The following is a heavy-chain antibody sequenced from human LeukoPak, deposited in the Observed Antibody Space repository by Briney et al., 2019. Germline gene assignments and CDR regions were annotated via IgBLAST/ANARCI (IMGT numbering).Heavy chain of an antibody. D-gene: IGHD7-27*01. Sequence: PGGSLRLSCVASGXTFSSHGMHWVRQAPGKGLEWVAVIWYDGSEKYYADSVRGRFIISRDNSKNMLYLQMNSLRADDTAVYYCARWGNNKILDYWGQGTLVTVSS. CDR3: ARWGNNKILDY. J-gene: IGHJ4*02. V-gene: IGHV3-33*01. CDR2: IWYDGSEK. CDR1: GXTFSSHG.